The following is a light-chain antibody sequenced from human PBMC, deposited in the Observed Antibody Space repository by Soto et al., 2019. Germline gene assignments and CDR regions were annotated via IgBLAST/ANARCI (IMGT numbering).Light chain of an antibody. Sequence: IVMTQSPATLSVSPGERATLSCRASQSVSSNLAWYQQQPGQAPRLLIYGASTRATGIPARFSGSGSGTEFTLTISSLQSEDFAVYYCQQYNNWVFTFGPGTKVDIK. CDR2: GAS. J-gene: IGKJ3*01. CDR3: QQYNNWVFT. V-gene: IGKV3-15*01. CDR1: QSVSSN.